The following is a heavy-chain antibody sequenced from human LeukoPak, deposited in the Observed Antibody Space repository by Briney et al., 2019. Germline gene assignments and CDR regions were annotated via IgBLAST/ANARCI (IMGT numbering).Heavy chain of an antibody. J-gene: IGHJ5*02. CDR2: IYYSGST. CDR1: GGSISSYY. V-gene: IGHV4-59*01. D-gene: IGHD4-23*01. Sequence: SETLSLTCTVSGGSISSYYWSWIRQPPGKGLEWIGYIYYSGSTNYNPPLKSRVTISVDTSKNQFSLKLSSVTAADTAVYYCARARVDYGGNSPPVRWFDPWGQGTLVTVSS. CDR3: ARARVDYGGNSPPVRWFDP.